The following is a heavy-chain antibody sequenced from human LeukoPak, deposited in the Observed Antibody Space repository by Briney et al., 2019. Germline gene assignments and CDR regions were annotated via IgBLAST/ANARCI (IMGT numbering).Heavy chain of an antibody. CDR1: GFTFSSYW. D-gene: IGHD4-23*01. CDR3: ARDYGGNSGWFDP. Sequence: PGGSLRLSCAASGFTFSSYWMSWVRQAPGKGLEWVANIKQDGSEKYYVDSVKGRFTISRDNAMNSLYLQMNSLRAEDTAVYYCARDYGGNSGWFDPWGQGTLVTVSS. V-gene: IGHV3-7*01. CDR2: IKQDGSEK. J-gene: IGHJ5*02.